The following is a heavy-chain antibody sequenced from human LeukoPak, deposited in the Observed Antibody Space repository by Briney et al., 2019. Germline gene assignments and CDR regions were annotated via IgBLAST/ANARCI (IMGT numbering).Heavy chain of an antibody. D-gene: IGHD3-9*01. CDR1: GGTFSSYA. J-gene: IGHJ6*03. Sequence: VASVTVSCKASGGTFSSYAISWVRQAPGQGLEWMGGIIPIFGTANYAQKFQGRVTITADKSTSTAYMELSSLRSEDTAVYYCARLYDILTAMDVRGKGTTVTVSS. V-gene: IGHV1-69*06. CDR3: ARLYDILTAMDV. CDR2: IIPIFGTA.